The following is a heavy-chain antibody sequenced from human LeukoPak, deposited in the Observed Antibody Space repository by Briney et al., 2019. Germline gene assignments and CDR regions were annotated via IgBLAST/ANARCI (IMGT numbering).Heavy chain of an antibody. V-gene: IGHV4-59*01. CDR2: IYYSGST. CDR1: GGSFSGYY. CDR3: ARGGVSIFGVVILDGNFDY. J-gene: IGHJ4*02. D-gene: IGHD3-3*01. Sequence: PSETLSLTCAVYGGSFSGYYWSWIRQPPGKGLEWIGYIYYSGSTNYNPSLKSRVTISVDTSKNQFSLKLSSVTAADTAVYYCARGGVSIFGVVILDGNFDYWGQGTLVTVSS.